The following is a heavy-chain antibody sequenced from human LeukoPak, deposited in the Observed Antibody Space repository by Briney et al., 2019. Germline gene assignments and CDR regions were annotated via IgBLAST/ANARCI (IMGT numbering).Heavy chain of an antibody. CDR3: ARDQNGQQLVNYFDY. CDR2: ISSSGSTI. D-gene: IGHD6-13*01. Sequence: GGSLRLSCAASGFTFSSYEMNWVRQAPGKGLEWVSYISSSGSTIYYADSVKGRFTISRDNAKNSLYLQMNSLRAEDTAVYYCARDQNGQQLVNYFDYWGQGTLVTVSS. J-gene: IGHJ4*02. CDR1: GFTFSSYE. V-gene: IGHV3-48*03.